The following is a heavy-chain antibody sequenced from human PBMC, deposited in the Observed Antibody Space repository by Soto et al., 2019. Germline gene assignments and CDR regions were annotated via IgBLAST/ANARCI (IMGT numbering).Heavy chain of an antibody. CDR3: ARVGYGDYGRQNWFDP. J-gene: IGHJ5*02. CDR2: IYYSGST. D-gene: IGHD4-17*01. V-gene: IGHV4-31*03. Sequence: SETLSLTCTVSGGSISSGGYYWSWIRQHPGKGLEWIGYIYYSGSTYYNPSLKSRVTISVDTSKTQFSLNLSSVTAADTAVYYCARVGYGDYGRQNWFDPWGQGTLVTVSS. CDR1: GGSISSGGYY.